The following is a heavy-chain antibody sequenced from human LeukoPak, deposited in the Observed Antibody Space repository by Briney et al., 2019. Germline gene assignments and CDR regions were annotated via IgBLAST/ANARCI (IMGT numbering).Heavy chain of an antibody. CDR2: ISGSGGST. Sequence: PGGSLRLSCAASGFTFSSYAMSWVRQAPGKGLEWVSAISGSGGSTYYAGSVKGRFTISRDNSKNTLYLQMNSLRAEDTAVYYCAGSYCGGDCYSGPIDYWGQGTLVTVSS. J-gene: IGHJ4*02. V-gene: IGHV3-23*01. CDR1: GFTFSSYA. CDR3: AGSYCGGDCYSGPIDY. D-gene: IGHD2-21*02.